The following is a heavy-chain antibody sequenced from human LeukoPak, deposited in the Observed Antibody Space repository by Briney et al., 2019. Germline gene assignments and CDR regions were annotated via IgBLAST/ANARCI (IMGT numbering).Heavy chain of an antibody. Sequence: VASVNVSCKASGYTFTSYYMHWVRQAPGQGLEWMGIINPSGGSTSYAQKFQGRVTMTRDTSTSTAYMELSSLRSEDTAVYYCARELWQAPPYYDILTGYYYWFDPWGQGTLVTVSS. D-gene: IGHD3-9*01. CDR3: ARELWQAPPYYDILTGYYYWFDP. V-gene: IGHV1-46*01. J-gene: IGHJ5*02. CDR2: INPSGGST. CDR1: GYTFTSYY.